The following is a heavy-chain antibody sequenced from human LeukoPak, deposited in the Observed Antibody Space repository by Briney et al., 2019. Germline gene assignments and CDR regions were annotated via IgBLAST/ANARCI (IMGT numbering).Heavy chain of an antibody. CDR2: IFNSGSP. CDR3: YGSGY. Sequence: SETLSLTCSVSGASIGSAGYSWSWIRQNPEKTLEWIGHIFNSGSPYYNPSLKSRVIFSVDKSKNQFSLELTSVTAADTAVYYCYGSGYWGQGTLVTVSS. V-gene: IGHV4-31*03. CDR1: GASIGSAGYS. D-gene: IGHD3-10*01. J-gene: IGHJ4*02.